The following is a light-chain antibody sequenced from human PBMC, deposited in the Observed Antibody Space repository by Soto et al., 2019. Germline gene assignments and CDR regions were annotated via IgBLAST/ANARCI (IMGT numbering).Light chain of an antibody. J-gene: IGLJ1*01. CDR3: TSYTSSSTYV. V-gene: IGLV2-14*01. CDR2: AVT. CDR1: SMDVGGYNY. Sequence: QSALTQPASVSGSPGQSITIPGTERSMDVGGYNYVSWYQRNPAKAPKPLIYAVTNRPSGVSNRFSGSKSGNTASLTISGLQAEDEADYFCTSYTSSSTYVFGTGTKLTVL.